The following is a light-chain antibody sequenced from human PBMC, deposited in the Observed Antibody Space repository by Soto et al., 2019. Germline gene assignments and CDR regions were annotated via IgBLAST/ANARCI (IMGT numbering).Light chain of an antibody. CDR2: GAS. V-gene: IGKV3-20*01. J-gene: IGKJ1*01. CDR3: QQYASSPWT. CDR1: QSLTSSY. Sequence: IVLTQSPGTLSLSPGERGALSCRSSQSLTSSYLAWYQQKPGQAPRLIIYGASNRATGIPDRVSGSGSGTDFTLTINRLEPEDFAVYYCQQYASSPWTLGQGTKVDIK.